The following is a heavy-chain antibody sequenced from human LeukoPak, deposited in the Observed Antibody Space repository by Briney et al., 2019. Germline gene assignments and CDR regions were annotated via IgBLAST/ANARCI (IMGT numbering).Heavy chain of an antibody. CDR2: IIPILGIA. Sequence: GASVKVSCKASGGTFSSYTISWVRQAPGQGLEWRGRIIPILGIANYAQKFQGRVTITADKSTSTAYMELSSLRAEDTAVYYCAREINWFDPWGQETLVTVSS. CDR1: GGTFSSYT. CDR3: AREINWFDP. J-gene: IGHJ5*02. V-gene: IGHV1-69*04.